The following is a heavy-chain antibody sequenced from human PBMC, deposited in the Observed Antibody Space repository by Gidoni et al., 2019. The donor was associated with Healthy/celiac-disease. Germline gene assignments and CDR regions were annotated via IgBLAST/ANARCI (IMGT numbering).Heavy chain of an antibody. V-gene: IGHV4-39*01. Sequence: QLQLQESGPGLVKPSETLSLTCTVSGGSISSSSYYWGWIRQPPGKGLEWIGSSYDSGSTYYNPSLKSRVTLSVDTSKNQFSLKLCSVTAADTAVYYCARPLYSGYDTDYWGQGTLVTVSS. CDR3: ARPLYSGYDTDY. D-gene: IGHD5-12*01. CDR1: GGSISSSSYY. CDR2: SYDSGST. J-gene: IGHJ4*02.